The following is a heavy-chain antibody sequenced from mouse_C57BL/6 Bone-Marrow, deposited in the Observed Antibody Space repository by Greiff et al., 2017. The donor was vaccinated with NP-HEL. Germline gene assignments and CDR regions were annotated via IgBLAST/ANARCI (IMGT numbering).Heavy chain of an antibody. CDR2: INPNNGGT. CDR1: GYTFTDYN. D-gene: IGHD2-1*01. Sequence: VQLKESGPELVKPGASVKMSCKASGYTFTDYNMHWVKQSHGKSLEWIGYINPNNGGTSYNQKFKGKATLTVNKSSSTAYMELRSLTSEDSAVYYCARRGYGNHQFYWYFDVWGTGTTVTVSS. V-gene: IGHV1-22*01. J-gene: IGHJ1*03. CDR3: ARRGYGNHQFYWYFDV.